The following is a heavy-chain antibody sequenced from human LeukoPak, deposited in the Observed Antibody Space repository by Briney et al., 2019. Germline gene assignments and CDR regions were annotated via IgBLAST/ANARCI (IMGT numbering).Heavy chain of an antibody. CDR2: IYTSGST. CDR1: GGSISSSSYY. CDR3: ARDLGRWLQYWCFDL. J-gene: IGHJ2*01. D-gene: IGHD5-24*01. Sequence: SETLSLTCTVPGGSISSSSYYWSWVRQPAGKGLEWIGRIYTSGSTNYNPSLKSRVTILVDTSKNQFSLKLSSVTAADTAVYYCARDLGRWLQYWCFDLWGRGTLVTVSS. V-gene: IGHV4-61*02.